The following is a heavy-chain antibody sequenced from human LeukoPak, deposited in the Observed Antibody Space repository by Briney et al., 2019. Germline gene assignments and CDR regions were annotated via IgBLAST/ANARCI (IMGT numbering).Heavy chain of an antibody. CDR3: ARGGVTMIVEQFDI. CDR1: GGSFSGYY. Sequence: PSETLSLTCAVYGGSFSGYYWSWIRQPPGKGLEWIGEINHSGSTNYNPSLKSRVTISVDTSKNQFSLKLSSVTAADTAVYYCARGGVTMIVEQFDIWGQGTMVTVSS. D-gene: IGHD3-22*01. CDR2: INHSGST. J-gene: IGHJ3*02. V-gene: IGHV4-34*01.